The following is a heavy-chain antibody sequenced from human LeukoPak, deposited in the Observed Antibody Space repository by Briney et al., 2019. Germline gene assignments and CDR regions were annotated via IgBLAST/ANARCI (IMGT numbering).Heavy chain of an antibody. V-gene: IGHV4-34*01. CDR1: GGSFSGYY. CDR3: VRDPPDY. CDR2: INHSGNT. J-gene: IGHJ4*02. Sequence: SETLSLTCAVYGGSFSGYYWSWIRQPPGKGLEWIGEINHSGNTNYNPSLKSRVTISVDTSKNQFSLKLSSVTATDTAVYYCVRDPPDYWGQGTLVTVSS.